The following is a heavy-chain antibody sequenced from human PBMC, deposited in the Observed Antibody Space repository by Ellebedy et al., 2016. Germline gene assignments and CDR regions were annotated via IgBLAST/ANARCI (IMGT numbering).Heavy chain of an antibody. CDR1: GYTFTSYG. J-gene: IGHJ4*02. D-gene: IGHD5-24*01. V-gene: IGHV1-69*04. CDR3: ATTRRDGYNIHQGDY. CDR2: IIPILGIA. Sequence: ASVKVSCKASGYTFTSYGISWVRQAPGQGLEWMGRIIPILGIANYAQKFQGRVTITADKSSSTAYMELSSLRSEDTAVYYCATTRRDGYNIHQGDYWGQGTLDTVSS.